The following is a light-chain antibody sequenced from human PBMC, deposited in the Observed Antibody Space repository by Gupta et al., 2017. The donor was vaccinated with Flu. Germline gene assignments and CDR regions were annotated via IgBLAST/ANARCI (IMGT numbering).Light chain of an antibody. CDR3: CSYTTAMTYV. CDR2: EVV. CDR1: SSDVGTYTL. V-gene: IGLV2-23*02. J-gene: IGLJ1*01. Sequence: QSALTQPASVSGSPGQSITISCTGTSSDVGTYTLVPWYQQDPGKAPRLIISEVVKRASGVSNRFSASKAGNTAYLTISGLQAEDEADYYCCSYTTAMTYVFGPGTKVTVL.